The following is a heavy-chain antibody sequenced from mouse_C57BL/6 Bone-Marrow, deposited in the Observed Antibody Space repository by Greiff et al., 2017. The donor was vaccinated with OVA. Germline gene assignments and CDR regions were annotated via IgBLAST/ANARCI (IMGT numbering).Heavy chain of an antibody. CDR2: IYPGNSDT. J-gene: IGHJ3*01. Sequence: EVQLQQSGTVLARPGASVKMSCKTSGYTFTSYWMHWVKQRPGQGLEWIGAIYPGNSDTSYNQKFKGKAKLTAVTSASTAYMELSSLTNEDSAVXYCTNSYYYGIRVFAYWGQGTLVTVSA. CDR3: TNSYYYGIRVFAY. CDR1: GYTFTSYW. V-gene: IGHV1-5*01. D-gene: IGHD1-1*01.